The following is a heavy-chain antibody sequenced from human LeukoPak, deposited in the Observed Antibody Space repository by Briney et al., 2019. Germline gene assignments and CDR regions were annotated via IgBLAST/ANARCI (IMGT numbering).Heavy chain of an antibody. V-gene: IGHV3-30-3*01. CDR1: GFTFSSYA. D-gene: IGHD3-3*01. J-gene: IGHJ4*02. CDR3: ATGYDFWSGYYSFDY. CDR2: ISYDGSNK. Sequence: GRSLRLSCAASGFTFSSYAMHWVRQAPGKGLEWVAAISYDGSNKYYADSVKGRFTISRDNSKNTLYLQMNSLRAEDTAVYYCATGYDFWSGYYSFDYWGQGTLVTVSS.